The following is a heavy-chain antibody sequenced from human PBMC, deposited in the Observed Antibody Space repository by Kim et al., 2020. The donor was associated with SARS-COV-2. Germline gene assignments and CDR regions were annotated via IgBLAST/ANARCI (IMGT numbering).Heavy chain of an antibody. D-gene: IGHD3-10*01. CDR2: ISWNSGSI. CDR1: GFTFGDYA. CDR3: AKDMRVRGVNYYYGMDV. V-gene: IGHV3-9*01. Sequence: GGSLRLSCAASGFTFGDYAMHWVRQAPGKGLEWVSGISWNSGSIGYADSVKGRFTISRDNAKNSLYLQMNSLRAEDTALYYCAKDMRVRGVNYYYGMDVWGQGTTVTVSS. J-gene: IGHJ6*02.